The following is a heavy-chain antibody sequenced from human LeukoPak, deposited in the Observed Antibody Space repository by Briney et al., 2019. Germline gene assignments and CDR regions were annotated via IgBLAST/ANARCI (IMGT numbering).Heavy chain of an antibody. CDR1: GFTFSSYG. CDR2: IWYDGSNK. V-gene: IGHV3-33*01. D-gene: IGHD1-26*01. CDR3: ARPGIPYSGSYYVVFDY. J-gene: IGHJ4*02. Sequence: GGSLRLSCAASGFTFSSYGMHWVRQAPGKGLEWVAVIWYDGSNKYYADSVKGRFTISRDNSKNTLYLQMNSLRAEDTAVYHCARPGIPYSGSYYVVFDYWGQGTLVTVSS.